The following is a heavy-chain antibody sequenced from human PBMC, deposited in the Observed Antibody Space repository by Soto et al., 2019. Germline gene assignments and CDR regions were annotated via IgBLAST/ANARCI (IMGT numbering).Heavy chain of an antibody. CDR1: RNTFTGYY. D-gene: IGHD4-17*01. J-gene: IGHJ4*02. CDR2: INPNSGDT. V-gene: IGHV1-2*02. CDR3: ARARGYGDLDY. Sequence: ASVKVSCKASRNTFTGYYVHWVRQSPGQGLEWMGWINPNSGDTNSAQKFQGRVTMTRDTSISTAYMELSRLRSDDTAVYYCARARGYGDLDYWGQGTLVTVSS.